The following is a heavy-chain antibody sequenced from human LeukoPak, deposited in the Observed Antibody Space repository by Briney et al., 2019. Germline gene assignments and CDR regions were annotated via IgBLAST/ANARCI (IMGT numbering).Heavy chain of an antibody. D-gene: IGHD2-21*02. CDR2: ISWNSGSI. Sequence: PGGSLRLSCAASGFTFDDYAMHWVRQAPGKGLEGVSGISWNSGSIGYADSVRGRFTISRDNAKNSLYLQMNSLRAEDMALYYCAKACGGDCSGHAFDIWGQGTMVTVSS. CDR1: GFTFDDYA. V-gene: IGHV3-9*03. CDR3: AKACGGDCSGHAFDI. J-gene: IGHJ3*02.